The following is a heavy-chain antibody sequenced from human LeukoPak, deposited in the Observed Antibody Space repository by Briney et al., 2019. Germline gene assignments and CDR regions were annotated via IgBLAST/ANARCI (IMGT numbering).Heavy chain of an antibody. Sequence: GGSLRLSCAASGFTFSSYAMHWVRQAPGKGLEWVAVISYDGGNKYYADSVKGRFTISRDNSKNTLYLQMNSLRAEDTAVYYCARDQYSSSWYEHVTVYYYYGMDVWGQGTTVTVSS. CDR1: GFTFSSYA. J-gene: IGHJ6*02. CDR2: ISYDGGNK. CDR3: ARDQYSSSWYEHVTVYYYYGMDV. D-gene: IGHD6-13*01. V-gene: IGHV3-30*04.